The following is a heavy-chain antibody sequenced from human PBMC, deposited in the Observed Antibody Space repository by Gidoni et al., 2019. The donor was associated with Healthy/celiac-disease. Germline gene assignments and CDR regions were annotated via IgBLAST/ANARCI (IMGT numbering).Heavy chain of an antibody. Sequence: QVQLVESGGGVVQPGRSLRLSCAAYGFTFSSYGMHWVRHAPGKGLEWVAVISYDGSNKYYADSVKGRFTISRDNSKNTLYLQMNSLRAEDTAVYYCAKLMVRGGSYWGQGTLVTVSS. J-gene: IGHJ4*02. CDR2: ISYDGSNK. V-gene: IGHV3-30*18. D-gene: IGHD3-10*01. CDR1: GFTFSSYG. CDR3: AKLMVRGGSY.